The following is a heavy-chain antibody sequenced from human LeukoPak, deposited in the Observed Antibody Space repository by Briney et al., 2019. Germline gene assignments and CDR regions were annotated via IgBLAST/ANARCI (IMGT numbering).Heavy chain of an antibody. J-gene: IGHJ4*02. V-gene: IGHV4-59*01. CDR3: ARTDSSGYYYDFDY. CDR1: GGSISSYY. D-gene: IGHD3-22*01. Sequence: PSETLSLTCTVSGGSISSYYWSWIRQPPGKGLEWIGYIYYSGSTNYNPSLKGRVTISVDTSKNQFSLKLSSGTAADTAVYYCARTDSSGYYYDFDYWGQGTLVTVSS. CDR2: IYYSGST.